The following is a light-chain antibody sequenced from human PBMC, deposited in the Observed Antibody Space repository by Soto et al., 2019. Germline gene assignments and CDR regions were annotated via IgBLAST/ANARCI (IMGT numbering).Light chain of an antibody. CDR1: QGISRW. Sequence: DIQMTQSPSSVSASVGDRVTITCRASQGISRWLAWYQQKPGQAPKLLIYAASNLQSGVPSRFSGSGSGTDFTLTINSLQPEDFATYYCQQDISFPFTFGPGTKVDVK. J-gene: IGKJ3*01. V-gene: IGKV1-12*01. CDR2: AAS. CDR3: QQDISFPFT.